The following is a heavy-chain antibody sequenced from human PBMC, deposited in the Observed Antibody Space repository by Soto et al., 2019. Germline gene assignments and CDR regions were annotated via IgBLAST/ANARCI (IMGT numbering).Heavy chain of an antibody. CDR3: ARDLYYYDSSRFSTSPHISVGY. CDR2: INHSGST. D-gene: IGHD3-22*01. V-gene: IGHV4-34*01. CDR1: GGSFSGYY. Sequence: PSETLSLTCAVYGGSFSGYYWSWIRQPPGKGLEWIGEINHSGSTNYNPSLKSRVTISVDTSKNQFSLKLSSVTAADTAVYYCARDLYYYDSSRFSTSPHISVGYWGQGTLVTVSS. J-gene: IGHJ4*02.